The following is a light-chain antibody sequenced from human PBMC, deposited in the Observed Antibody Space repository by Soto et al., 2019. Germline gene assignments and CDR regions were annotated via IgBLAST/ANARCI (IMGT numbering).Light chain of an antibody. J-gene: IGKJ2*01. V-gene: IGKV3-20*01. Sequence: EIVLTQSPGTLSLSPGERATLSCRASQSVSSTYLAWYQQTPGQAPRLLIYGASIRATGVPDRFSGSGSGTDFTLTISRLEPEDFALYYCQQYGSSPYTFGQGTKLEIK. CDR2: GAS. CDR1: QSVSSTY. CDR3: QQYGSSPYT.